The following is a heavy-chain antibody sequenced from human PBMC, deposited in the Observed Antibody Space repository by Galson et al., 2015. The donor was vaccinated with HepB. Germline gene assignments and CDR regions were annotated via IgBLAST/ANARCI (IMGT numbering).Heavy chain of an antibody. V-gene: IGHV5-10-1*01. CDR2: IDPSDSYT. J-gene: IGHJ2*01. D-gene: IGHD3-22*01. CDR3: ARQRGYYDSSGLLRGATHWYFDL. CDR1: GYSFTSYW. Sequence: QSGAEVKKPGESLRISCKGSGYSFTSYWISWVRQMPGKGLEWMGRIDPSDSYTNYSPSFQGHVTISADKSISTAYLQWSSLKASDTAMYYCARQRGYYDSSGLLRGATHWYFDLWGRGTLVTVSS.